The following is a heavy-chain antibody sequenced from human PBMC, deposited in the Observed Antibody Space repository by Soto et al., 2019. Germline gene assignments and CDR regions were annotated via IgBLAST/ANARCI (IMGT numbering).Heavy chain of an antibody. J-gene: IGHJ4*02. CDR2: ISGSDGGA. V-gene: IGHV3-23*01. CDR3: ATGGLHGVTYGGLGYFNS. Sequence: GGSLRLSCAGPGFSNLAMTWVRQAPGKGLEWVSGISGSDGGAYYAESVRGRFTISRDNPKNILYLQMNSLRAEDTAVYYFATGGLHGVTYGGLGYFNSWGQGTLVTVSS. CDR1: GFSNLA. D-gene: IGHD4-17*01.